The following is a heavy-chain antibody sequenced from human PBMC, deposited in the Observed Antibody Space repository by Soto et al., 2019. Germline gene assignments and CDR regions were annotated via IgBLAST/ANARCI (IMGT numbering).Heavy chain of an antibody. J-gene: IGHJ4*02. CDR3: ASRTSGWYFDY. CDR1: GFTFSSYA. CDR2: ISGSGGST. V-gene: IGHV3-23*01. Sequence: PVGSLRLSCTASGFTFSSYAMNWVRQAPGKGLEWVSVISGSGGSTYYADSVKGRFTISRDNSKNKLYLQMNSLRAEDTAVYYCASRTSGWYFDYWGQGTLVTVSS. D-gene: IGHD6-19*01.